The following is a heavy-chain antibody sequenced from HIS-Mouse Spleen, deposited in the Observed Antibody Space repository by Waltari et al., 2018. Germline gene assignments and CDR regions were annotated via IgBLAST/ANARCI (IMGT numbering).Heavy chain of an antibody. CDR1: GFTFSSYG. V-gene: IGHV3-33*06. D-gene: IGHD2-8*01. CDR2: IWYDGSNK. CDR3: AKGGLMVYAIGDY. Sequence: QVQLVEYGGGVVQPGRSLRLSCAASGFTFSSYGMHWVRQAPGKGLEWVAVIWYDGSNKYYADSVKGRFTISRDNSKNTLYLQMNSLRAEDTAVYYCAKGGLMVYAIGDYWGQGTLVTVSS. J-gene: IGHJ4*02.